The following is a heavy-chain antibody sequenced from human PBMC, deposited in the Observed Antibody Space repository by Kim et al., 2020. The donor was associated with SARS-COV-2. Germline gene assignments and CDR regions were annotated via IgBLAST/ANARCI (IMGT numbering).Heavy chain of an antibody. J-gene: IGHJ4*02. CDR1: GGSINNYY. CDR3: ARHWGGSGTYLQRHFDF. D-gene: IGHD3-10*01. CDR2: IYYTGTT. V-gene: IGHV4-59*08. Sequence: SETLSLTCTVSGGSINNYYWSWLRQPPGRGLEWIGSIYYTGTTNYNPSLASRLTISIDTSKNQFSLKMTSVTAADTAVYYCARHWGGSGTYLQRHFDFWGQGALAT.